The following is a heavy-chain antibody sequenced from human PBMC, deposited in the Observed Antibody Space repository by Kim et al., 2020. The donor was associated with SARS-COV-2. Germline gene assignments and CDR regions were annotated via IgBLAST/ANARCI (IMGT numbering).Heavy chain of an antibody. D-gene: IGHD2-2*01. CDR3: ARETWEGRYCSSTSCYVFGAFDI. CDR2: IYYSGST. J-gene: IGHJ3*02. V-gene: IGHV4-59*01. Sequence: SETLSLTCTVSGGSISSYYWSWIRQPPGKGLEWIGYIYYSGSTNYNPSLKSRVTISVDTSKNQFSLKLSSVTAADTAVYYCARETWEGRYCSSTSCYVFGAFDIWGQGTMVTVSS. CDR1: GGSISSYY.